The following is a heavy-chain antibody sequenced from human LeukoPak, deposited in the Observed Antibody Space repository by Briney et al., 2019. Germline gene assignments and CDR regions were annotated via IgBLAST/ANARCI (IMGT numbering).Heavy chain of an antibody. CDR2: INHSGST. D-gene: IGHD5-18*01. J-gene: IGHJ6*03. CDR1: GGSFSGYY. Sequence: SETLSPTCAVYGGSFSGYYWSWLRQSPGKGLEWIGEINHSGSTNYNPSLKRRVTISVDTSKNQFSLKLSSVTAADTAVYYCARVTAMVVRYYYYYMDVWGKGTTVTVSS. CDR3: ARVTAMVVRYYYYYMDV. V-gene: IGHV4-34*01.